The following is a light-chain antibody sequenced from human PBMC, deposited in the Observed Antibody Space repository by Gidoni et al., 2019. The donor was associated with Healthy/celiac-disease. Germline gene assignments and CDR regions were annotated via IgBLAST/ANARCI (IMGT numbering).Light chain of an antibody. CDR3: QQYYSTPLT. J-gene: IGKJ4*01. CDR1: QSVLYSSNNKNY. CDR2: WAS. V-gene: IGKV4-1*01. Sequence: DIMMTQSPDYLDVSLGERATINCKSSQSVLYSSNNKNYLAWYQQKPGQPPKLLIYWASTRESGVPDRVSGSGSGTDFTLTISSLQAEDVAVYYCQQYYSTPLTFGGGTKVEIK.